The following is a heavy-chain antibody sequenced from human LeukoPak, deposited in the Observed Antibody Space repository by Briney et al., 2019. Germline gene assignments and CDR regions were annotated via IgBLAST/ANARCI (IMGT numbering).Heavy chain of an antibody. CDR1: GYTFTGDY. CDR2: INPNSGGT. V-gene: IGHV1-2*02. Sequence: ASVKVSCGASGYTFTGDYMHWVRQAPGQGLEWMGWINPNSGGTNYAQKFQGRVTMTRDTSISTAYMELSRLRSDDTAVYYCARGCSGGSCYFLYWGQGTLVTVSS. CDR3: ARGCSGGSCYFLY. D-gene: IGHD2-15*01. J-gene: IGHJ4*02.